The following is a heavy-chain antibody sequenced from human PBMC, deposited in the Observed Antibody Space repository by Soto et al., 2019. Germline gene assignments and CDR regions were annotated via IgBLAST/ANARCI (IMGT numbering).Heavy chain of an antibody. Sequence: QVQLVQSGAEEKKPGASVKVSCKASGYTFTSYAMHWVRQAPGQRLEWMGWINAGNGNTKYSQKFQGRVTITRDTSASTAYMELSSLRSEDTAVYYCAREGRSSGYYYEGKNWFDPWGQGTLVTVSS. D-gene: IGHD3-22*01. J-gene: IGHJ5*02. CDR2: INAGNGNT. V-gene: IGHV1-3*05. CDR1: GYTFTSYA. CDR3: AREGRSSGYYYEGKNWFDP.